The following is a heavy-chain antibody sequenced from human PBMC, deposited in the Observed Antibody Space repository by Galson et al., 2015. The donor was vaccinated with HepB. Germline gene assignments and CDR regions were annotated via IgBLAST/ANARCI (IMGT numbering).Heavy chain of an antibody. V-gene: IGHV1-46*01. J-gene: IGHJ4*02. D-gene: IGHD5-18*01. CDR3: AREWTDTAMVLYYFDY. CDR1: GYTFTSYY. Sequence: SVKVSCKASGYTFTSYYMHWVRQAPGQGLEWMGIINPSGGSTSYAQKFQGRVTMSRDTSTSTVYMELSSLRSEDTAVYYCAREWTDTAMVLYYFDYWGQGTLVTVSS. CDR2: INPSGGST.